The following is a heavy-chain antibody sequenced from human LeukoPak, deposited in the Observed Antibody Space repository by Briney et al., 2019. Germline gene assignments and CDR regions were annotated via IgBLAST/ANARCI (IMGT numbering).Heavy chain of an antibody. J-gene: IGHJ4*02. V-gene: IGHV3-48*01. CDR2: ISSSSNII. CDR3: ARARGYSYGYSDY. Sequence: GGSLRLSCAGSGFTFSSYSMNWVRQAPGKGLEWVSYISSSSNIIDYTDSVKGRFTISRDNAKSSLYLQMNSLRAEDTAVYYCARARGYSYGYSDYWGQGTLVTVSS. CDR1: GFTFSSYS. D-gene: IGHD5-18*01.